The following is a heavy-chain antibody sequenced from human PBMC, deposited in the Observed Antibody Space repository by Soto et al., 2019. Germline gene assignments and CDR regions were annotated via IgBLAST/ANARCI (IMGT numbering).Heavy chain of an antibody. CDR3: ARSIAVAALDY. CDR1: GFTFSSYS. V-gene: IGHV3-30-3*01. Sequence: QSGGSLRLSCEASGFTFSSYSMHWVRQTPGKGLEWVAVISYDGNKKYYADSVKGRFTVSRDISRNTHYLEMSSLRSEDTAVYYCARSIAVAALDYWGQGSQVTVSS. CDR2: ISYDGNKK. D-gene: IGHD6-19*01. J-gene: IGHJ4*02.